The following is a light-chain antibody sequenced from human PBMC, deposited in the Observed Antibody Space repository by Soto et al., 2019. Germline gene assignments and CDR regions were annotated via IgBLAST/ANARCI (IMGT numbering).Light chain of an antibody. J-gene: IGKJ5*01. V-gene: IGKV1-39*01. CDR1: QSISSY. CDR3: QQSYSTVIT. Sequence: IQMTQSPSSLSASAGDRVTITCRASQSISSYLNWYQQKPGKAPKLLIYAASSLQSGVPSRFSGSGSGADFTLTISSLQPEDFATYYCQQSYSTVITFGQGTRLEIK. CDR2: AAS.